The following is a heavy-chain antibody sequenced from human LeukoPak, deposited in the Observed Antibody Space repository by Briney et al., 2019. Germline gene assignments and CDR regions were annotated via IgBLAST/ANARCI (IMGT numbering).Heavy chain of an antibody. D-gene: IGHD2-15*01. CDR1: GFTFSGYA. CDR2: ISASAGGT. Sequence: GGSLRHSCAASGFTFSGYAMSWVRQAPGKGLEWVSGISASAGGTYYADSVKGRFTISRDNSKNTLYLQLDSLTAEDTAVYYCAKLVGVAPTHYWGQGTLVTVSS. CDR3: AKLVGVAPTHY. V-gene: IGHV3-23*01. J-gene: IGHJ4*02.